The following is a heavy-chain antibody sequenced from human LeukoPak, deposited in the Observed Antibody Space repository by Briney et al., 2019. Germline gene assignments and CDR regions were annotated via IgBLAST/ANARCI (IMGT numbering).Heavy chain of an antibody. Sequence: SETLSLTGTVSGGSISSGGYYWSWIRQHPGKGLEWIGYIYYSGSTYYNPSLKSRVTISVDTSKNQFSLKLSSVTAADTAVYYCARERKISAARPEYYYYYYMDVWGKGITVTVSS. D-gene: IGHD6-6*01. CDR1: GGSISSGGYY. CDR3: ARERKISAARPEYYYYYYMDV. CDR2: IYYSGST. V-gene: IGHV4-31*03. J-gene: IGHJ6*03.